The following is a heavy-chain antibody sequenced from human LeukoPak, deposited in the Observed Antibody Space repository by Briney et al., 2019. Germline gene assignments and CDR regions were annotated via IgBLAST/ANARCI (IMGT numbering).Heavy chain of an antibody. Sequence: SETLSLTCAVYGGSFSGYYWSWIRQPPGKGLEWIGEINHTGSTNYNPSVKSRVTISIDTSKNHFSLKLSSVTAADTAVYYCARVLSGNYYPADYWGQGTLVTVSS. CDR3: ARVLSGNYYPADY. CDR2: INHTGST. J-gene: IGHJ4*02. V-gene: IGHV4-34*01. D-gene: IGHD1-26*01. CDR1: GGSFSGYY.